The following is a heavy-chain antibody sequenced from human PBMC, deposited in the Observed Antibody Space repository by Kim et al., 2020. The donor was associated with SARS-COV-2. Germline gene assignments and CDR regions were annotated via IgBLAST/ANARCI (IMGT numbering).Heavy chain of an antibody. CDR2: ISSSSSYT. D-gene: IGHD6-13*01. V-gene: IGHV3-11*06. Sequence: GGSLRLSCAASGFTFSDYYMSWIRQAPGKGLEWVSYISSSSSYTNYADSVKGRFTISRDNAKNSLYLQMNSLRAEDTAVYYCARETALAAAGTRSREGGVAADYWGQGTLVTVSS. CDR1: GFTFSDYY. J-gene: IGHJ4*02. CDR3: ARETALAAAGTRSREGGVAADY.